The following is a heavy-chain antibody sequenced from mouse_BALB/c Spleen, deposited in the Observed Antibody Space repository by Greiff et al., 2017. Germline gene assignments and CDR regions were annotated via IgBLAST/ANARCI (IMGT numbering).Heavy chain of an antibody. V-gene: IGHV14-3*02. CDR2: IDPANGNT. J-gene: IGHJ3*01. D-gene: IGHD2-1*01. CDR1: GFNIKDTY. Sequence: VQLQQSGAELVKPGASVKLSCTASGFNIKDTYMHWVKQRPEQGLEWIGRIDPANGNTKYDPKFQGKATITADTSSNTAYLQLSSLTSEDTAVYYCASPIYYGNYTFAYWGQGTLVTVSA. CDR3: ASPIYYGNYTFAY.